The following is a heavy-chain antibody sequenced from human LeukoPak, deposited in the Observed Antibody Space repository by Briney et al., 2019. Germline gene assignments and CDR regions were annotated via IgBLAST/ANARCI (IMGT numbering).Heavy chain of an antibody. D-gene: IGHD3-10*01. CDR1: GGTFSSYT. CDR2: IIPILGIA. CDR3: ARSTFGELFEGFDY. Sequence: ASVKVSCKASGGTFSSYTISWVRQAPGRGLEWMGRIIPILGIANYAQKFQGRVTITADKSTSTAYMELSSLRSEGTAVYYCARSTFGELFEGFDYWGQGTLVTVSS. V-gene: IGHV1-69*02. J-gene: IGHJ4*02.